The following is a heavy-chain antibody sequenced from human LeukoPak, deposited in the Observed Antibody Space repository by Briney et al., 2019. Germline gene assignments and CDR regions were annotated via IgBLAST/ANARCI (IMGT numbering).Heavy chain of an antibody. V-gene: IGHV4-38-2*02. CDR3: AREDYGWKAYYYHYMDV. J-gene: IGHJ6*03. Sequence: PSETLSLTCTVSGYSISSGYYWGWIRQPPGKGLEWIGSIYHSGSTYYNPSLKSRVTISVDTSKNQFSLKLSSVTAADTAVYYCAREDYGWKAYYYHYMDVWGKGTTVTVSS. D-gene: IGHD4/OR15-4a*01. CDR2: IYHSGST. CDR1: GYSISSGYY.